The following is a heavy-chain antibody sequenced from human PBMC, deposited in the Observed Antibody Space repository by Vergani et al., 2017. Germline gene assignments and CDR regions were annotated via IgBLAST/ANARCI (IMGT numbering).Heavy chain of an antibody. Sequence: HVQLQESGPGLVKPSETLSLTCAVSGYSISSGYYWGWLRQPPGKGLEWIGSIYHSGSTYYNPSLKSRVTISVDTSKNQFSLKLSSVTAADTAVYYCARHDCSSTSCYAVTMVRFHNWFDPWGQGTLVTVSS. CDR2: IYHSGST. J-gene: IGHJ5*02. CDR1: GYSISSGYY. CDR3: ARHDCSSTSCYAVTMVRFHNWFDP. V-gene: IGHV4-38-2*01. D-gene: IGHD2-2*01.